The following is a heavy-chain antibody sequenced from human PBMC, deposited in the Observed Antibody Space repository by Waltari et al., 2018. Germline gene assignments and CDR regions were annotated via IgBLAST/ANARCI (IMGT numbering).Heavy chain of an antibody. CDR1: GFTFRSYA. CDR2: ITGSGDST. Sequence: EVQLLESGGGLVQPGGSLRLSCAASGFTFRSYAMNWVRQAPGKGLEWVSLITGSGDSTYYADSVKGRFTVSRDNSKNTLYLQMNSLRAEDTAVYYCAGSFDYWGQGTLVTISS. CDR3: AGSFDY. V-gene: IGHV3-23*01. J-gene: IGHJ4*02.